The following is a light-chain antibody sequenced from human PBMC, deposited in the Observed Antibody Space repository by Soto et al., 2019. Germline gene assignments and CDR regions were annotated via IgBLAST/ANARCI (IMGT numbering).Light chain of an antibody. V-gene: IGKV2-28*01. J-gene: IGKJ3*01. CDR1: QSLLHSNGYNY. Sequence: DIVMTQSPLSLPVTPGEPASISCRSSQSLLHSNGYNYLDWYLQKPGQSPQLLIYLGSSRASGVPDRFSGTGSSTDFTLKISRVEAEDVGVYYCMQALQTPPLFTFGPGTKVDIK. CDR2: LGS. CDR3: MQALQTPPLFT.